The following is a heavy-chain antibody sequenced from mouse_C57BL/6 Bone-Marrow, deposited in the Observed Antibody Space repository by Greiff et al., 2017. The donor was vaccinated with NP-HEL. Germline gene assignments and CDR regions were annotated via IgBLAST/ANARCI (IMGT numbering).Heavy chain of an antibody. CDR1: GFTFSSYG. D-gene: IGHD1-1*01. J-gene: IGHJ2*01. Sequence: EVQVVESGGDLVKPGGSLKLSCAASGFTFSSYGMSWVRQTPDKRLEWVATLSSGGSYTYYPARVKGRFTISRDNAKNTLYLQMSSLKSEDTAMYYCARRDLFITTVVAHFDYWGQGTTLTVSS. V-gene: IGHV5-6*01. CDR3: ARRDLFITTVVAHFDY. CDR2: LSSGGSYT.